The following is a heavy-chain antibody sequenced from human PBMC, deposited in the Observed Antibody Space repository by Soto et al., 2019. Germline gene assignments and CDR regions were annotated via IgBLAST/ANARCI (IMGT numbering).Heavy chain of an antibody. J-gene: IGHJ4*02. CDR1: GGSFNDYW. Sequence: QVQVQQWGAGLLKPSETLSLTCAVYGGSFNDYWWSWIRQSPGGGLEWIGEIFQSVTTIYNPSLKSRVTMSLDTSMGQGSLKLTSVTAAGMATYYCARGRSSTWTFGGQGRRVAVSS. CDR3: ARGRSSTWTF. V-gene: IGHV4-34*02. CDR2: IFQSVTT. D-gene: IGHD3-3*01.